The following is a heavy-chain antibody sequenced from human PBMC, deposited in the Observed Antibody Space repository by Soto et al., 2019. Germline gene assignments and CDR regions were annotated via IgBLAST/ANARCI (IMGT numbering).Heavy chain of an antibody. D-gene: IGHD2-21*02. J-gene: IGHJ3*02. V-gene: IGHV3-33*01. Sequence: QVQLVESGGGVVQPGTSLRLSCEASGFTFSGFGMHWVRLAPGTGLVRVAGIWYEESKKYYAYCVTGRFTISRDNSKNALYLQTNSLRAEDPAVYYCARGRRMSNGGNSAHFDISAQGTLVTVSS. CDR3: ARGRRMSNGGNSAHFDI. CDR1: GFTFSGFG. CDR2: IWYEESKK.